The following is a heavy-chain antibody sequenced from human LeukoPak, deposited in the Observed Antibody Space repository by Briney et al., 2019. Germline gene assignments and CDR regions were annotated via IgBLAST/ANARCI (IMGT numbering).Heavy chain of an antibody. CDR3: ARDLSYGSLSFDP. J-gene: IGHJ5*02. D-gene: IGHD3-10*01. V-gene: IGHV3-33*01. Sequence: PGGSLRLSCAASGFTFSSHGMQWVRQAPGKGLEWVALIWYDGSKTNYVDSVMGRFTISRDDSKNTLYLQMDNLRVEDTAVYFCARDLSYGSLSFDPWGQGTLVTVSS. CDR1: GFTFSSHG. CDR2: IWYDGSKT.